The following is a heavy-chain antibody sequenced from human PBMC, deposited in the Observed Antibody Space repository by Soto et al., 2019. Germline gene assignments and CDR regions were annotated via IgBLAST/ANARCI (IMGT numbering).Heavy chain of an antibody. Sequence: QVQLVQSGAEVKKPGASVKVSCKASGYTFTSYGVSWVRQAPGQGLEWMGWISGYNGNTTYAQKLQGRDTMTTDTSTSTAYMELRSLRADDTAVYYCASAGKYYYGSGSPYYSGMDVWGQGITVTVSS. CDR2: ISGYNGNT. V-gene: IGHV1-18*04. D-gene: IGHD3-10*01. J-gene: IGHJ6*02. CDR3: ASAGKYYYGSGSPYYSGMDV. CDR1: GYTFTSYG.